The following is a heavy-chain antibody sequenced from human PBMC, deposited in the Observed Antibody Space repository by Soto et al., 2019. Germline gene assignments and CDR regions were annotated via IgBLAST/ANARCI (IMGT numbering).Heavy chain of an antibody. V-gene: IGHV4-31*03. D-gene: IGHD3-10*01. CDR3: ATVGLTRFGELFPNWFDP. Sequence: QVQLQESGPGLVKPSQTLSLTCTDSGGSISSGGYYWSWIRQHPGKGLEWIGYIYYSGSTYYNPSLKSRVTISVDTSKNQFSLKLSSVTAADTAVYYCATVGLTRFGELFPNWFDPWGQGTLVTVSS. J-gene: IGHJ5*02. CDR2: IYYSGST. CDR1: GGSISSGGYY.